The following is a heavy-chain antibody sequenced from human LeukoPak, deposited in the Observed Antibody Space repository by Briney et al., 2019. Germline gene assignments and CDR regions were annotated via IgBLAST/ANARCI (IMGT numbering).Heavy chain of an antibody. Sequence: GESLKISCXGSGYSFTSYWIGWVRQMPGKGLEWMGIIYPGDSDTRYSPSFQGQVTISADKSISTAFLQWTSLKASDTAMYYCVRHLGDYYYVDYWGQGTLVTVSS. CDR2: IYPGDSDT. CDR1: GYSFTSYW. CDR3: VRHLGDYYYVDY. D-gene: IGHD2-21*02. J-gene: IGHJ4*02. V-gene: IGHV5-51*01.